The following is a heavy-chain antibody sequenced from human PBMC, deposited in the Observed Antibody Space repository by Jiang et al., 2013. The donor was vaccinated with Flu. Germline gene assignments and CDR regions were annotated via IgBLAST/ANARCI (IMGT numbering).Heavy chain of an antibody. V-gene: IGHV4-59*01. D-gene: IGHD3-22*01. CDR1: GGSISSYY. CDR3: ARVWGYDSSGYYSGYFDY. J-gene: IGHJ4*02. CDR2: IYYSGST. Sequence: GSGLVKPSETLSLTCTVSGGSISSYYWSWIRQPPGKGLEWIGYIYYSGSTNYNPSLKSRVTISVDTSKNQFSLKLSSVTAADTAVYYCARVWGYDSSGYYSGYFDYWGQGTLVTVSS.